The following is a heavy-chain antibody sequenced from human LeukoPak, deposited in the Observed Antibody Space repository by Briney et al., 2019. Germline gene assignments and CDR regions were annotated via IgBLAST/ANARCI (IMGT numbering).Heavy chain of an antibody. CDR1: GGSVSDYY. Sequence: SETLSLTCTISGGSVSDYYWSWIRQSPGKGLEWIGYIYYTGSTTYNPSLKSRVTMSADTSKNQFSLNLNSVTAADTAVYYCATERWQLVPPTANWFDPWGQGTLVTVSS. CDR2: IYYTGST. J-gene: IGHJ5*02. CDR3: ATERWQLVPPTANWFDP. V-gene: IGHV4-59*02. D-gene: IGHD6-6*01.